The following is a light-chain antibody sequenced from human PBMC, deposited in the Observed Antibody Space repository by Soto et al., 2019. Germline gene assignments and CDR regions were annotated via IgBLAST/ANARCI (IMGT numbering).Light chain of an antibody. V-gene: IGKV3D-20*02. Sequence: EIVLTQSPGTLSLSPGERATLSCRASQSVSSSYLAWYQQKPGQAPRLLIYGASSRATGIPARFSGSGSGTDFTLTISSLEPEAFAVYYCQQRSNGFGQGTRLEI. CDR2: GAS. J-gene: IGKJ5*01. CDR3: QQRSNG. CDR1: QSVSSSY.